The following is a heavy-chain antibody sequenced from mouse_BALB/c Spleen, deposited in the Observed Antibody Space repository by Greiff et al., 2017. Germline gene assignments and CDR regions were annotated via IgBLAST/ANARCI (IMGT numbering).Heavy chain of an antibody. V-gene: IGHV1-7*01. D-gene: IGHD2-14*01. CDR1: GYTFTSYW. CDR2: INPSTGYT. CDR3: ARYRYDVWFAY. Sequence: VQLHQSGAELAKPGASVKMSCKASGYTFTSYWMHWVKQRPGQGLEWIGYINPSTGYTEYNQKFKDKATLTADKSSSTAYMQLSSLTSEDSAVYYCARYRYDVWFAYWGQGTLVTVSA. J-gene: IGHJ3*01.